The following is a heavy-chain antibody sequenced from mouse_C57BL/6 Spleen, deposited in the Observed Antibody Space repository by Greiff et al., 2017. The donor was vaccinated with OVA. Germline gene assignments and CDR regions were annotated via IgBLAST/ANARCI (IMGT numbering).Heavy chain of an antibody. CDR3: ACNPYYDYDGGYAMDY. J-gene: IGHJ4*01. V-gene: IGHV1-82*01. D-gene: IGHD2-4*01. CDR2: IYPGDGDT. Sequence: VKLMESGPELVKPGASVKISCKASGYAFSSSWMNWVKQRPGKGLEWIGRIYPGDGDTNYNGKFKGKATLTADKSSSTAYMQLSSLTSEDSAVYFCACNPYYDYDGGYAMDYWGQGTSVTVSS. CDR1: GYAFSSSW.